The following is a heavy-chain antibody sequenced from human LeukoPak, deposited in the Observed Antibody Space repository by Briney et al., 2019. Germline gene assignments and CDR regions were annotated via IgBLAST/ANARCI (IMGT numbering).Heavy chain of an antibody. D-gene: IGHD3-16*02. J-gene: IGHJ4*02. CDR2: ISGSGGST. CDR1: GFTFSSYG. V-gene: IGHV3-23*01. CDR3: AKEGGYGELSSYFDY. Sequence: GGTLRLSCAASGFTFSSYGMSWVRQAPGKGLEWVSAISGSGGSTYYADSVKGRFTISRDNSKNTLYLQMNSLRAEDTAVYYCAKEGGYGELSSYFDYWGQGTLVTVSS.